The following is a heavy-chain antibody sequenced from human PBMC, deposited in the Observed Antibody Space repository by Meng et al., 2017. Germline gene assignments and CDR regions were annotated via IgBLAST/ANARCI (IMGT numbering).Heavy chain of an antibody. Sequence: ASVKVSCKASGYTFTSYDINWVRQATGQGLEWMGWMNPNSGNTGYAQKFQGRVTMTRNTSISTAYMEPSSLRSENTTVYYCARGHKITIFGVVIMYYFDYWGQGTLVTVSS. CDR1: GYTFTSYD. CDR2: MNPNSGNT. J-gene: IGHJ4*02. V-gene: IGHV1-8*01. CDR3: ARGHKITIFGVVIMYYFDY. D-gene: IGHD3-3*01.